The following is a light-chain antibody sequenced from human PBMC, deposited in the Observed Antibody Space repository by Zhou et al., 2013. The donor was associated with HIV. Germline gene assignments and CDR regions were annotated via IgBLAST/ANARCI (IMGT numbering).Light chain of an antibody. CDR1: QSVSSSY. CDR3: QHYGNKPPIT. Sequence: EIVLTQSPGTLSLSPGERATLSCRASQSVSSSYLAWYQQKPGQAPRLLIYGASSRATGIPDRFSGSGSGTDFTLTISRLEPEDFAIYYCQHYGNKPPITFGQGTRLEIK. J-gene: IGKJ5*01. V-gene: IGKV3-20*01. CDR2: GAS.